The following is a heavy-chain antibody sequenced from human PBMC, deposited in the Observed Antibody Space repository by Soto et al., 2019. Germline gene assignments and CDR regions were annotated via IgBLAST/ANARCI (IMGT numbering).Heavy chain of an antibody. J-gene: IGHJ6*02. CDR2: LIPISGTA. CDR3: ARSQGSSTSLEIYYYYYYGMDV. Sequence: QVQLVQSGAEVKKPGSSVKVSCKASGGTFSSYAISWVRQAPGQGLEWMGGLIPISGTANYAQKFQGRVTITADESTSTAYMELSSLRSEGTAVYYCARSQGSSTSLEIYYYYYYGMDVWGQGTTVTVSS. V-gene: IGHV1-69*01. D-gene: IGHD2-2*01. CDR1: GGTFSSYA.